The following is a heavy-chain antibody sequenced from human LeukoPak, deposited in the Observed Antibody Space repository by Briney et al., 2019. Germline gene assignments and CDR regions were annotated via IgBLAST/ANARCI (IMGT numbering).Heavy chain of an antibody. CDR1: GFTFSSYA. CDR2: IKSRTDGGTT. CDR3: TTDLSGWYWIPSDF. V-gene: IGHV3-15*01. D-gene: IGHD6-19*01. Sequence: GGSLRLSCAASGFTFSSYAMSWVRQAPGKGLEWVGRIKSRTDGGTTDYAAPVKGRFTVSRDDSKNTVYLQMNTLKTDDTGVYYCTTDLSGWYWIPSDFWGQGALVTASS. J-gene: IGHJ4*02.